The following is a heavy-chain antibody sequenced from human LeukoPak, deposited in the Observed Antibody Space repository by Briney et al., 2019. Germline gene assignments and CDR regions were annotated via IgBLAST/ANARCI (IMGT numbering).Heavy chain of an antibody. D-gene: IGHD4-17*01. CDR1: GGSISSGSYY. Sequence: SQTLSLTCTVSGGSISSGSYYWSWIRQPAGKGLEWIGRIYTSGSTNYNPSLKGRVTISVDTSKNQCSLKLSSVTAADTAVYYCARGYYGVLRVYYYYGMDVWGQGTTVTVSS. CDR3: ARGYYGVLRVYYYYGMDV. J-gene: IGHJ6*02. V-gene: IGHV4-61*02. CDR2: IYTSGST.